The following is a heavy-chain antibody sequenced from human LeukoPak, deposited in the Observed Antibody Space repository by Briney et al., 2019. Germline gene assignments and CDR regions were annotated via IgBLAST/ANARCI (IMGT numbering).Heavy chain of an antibody. CDR3: ARAPVDIVATIDAFDI. V-gene: IGHV4-39*07. CDR2: IDYSGST. CDR1: GCSISSSSYY. D-gene: IGHD5-12*01. Sequence: PSETLSLTCTVSGCSISSSSYYWGWIRQPPGKGVGRSGSIDYSGSTHYTPSLKSRVNISVDTSKNQLSLKLSSVTAADTAVYYCARAPVDIVATIDAFDIWGQGTMLTVSS. J-gene: IGHJ3*02.